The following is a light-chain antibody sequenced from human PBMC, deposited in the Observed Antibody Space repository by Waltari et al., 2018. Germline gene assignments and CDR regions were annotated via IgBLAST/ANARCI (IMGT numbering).Light chain of an antibody. CDR2: DTD. Sequence: VLTQEPSVPVSPGGTVTLTCPSTTAVVTTRYHPNWFQQKPGQSPTTLIYDTDKRHSWTPARFSGSLLGGKAALTLSNVQPEDEADYYCSLYYGDARWVFGGGTKLTVL. CDR1: TAVVTTRYH. V-gene: IGLV7-43*01. J-gene: IGLJ3*02. CDR3: SLYYGDARWV.